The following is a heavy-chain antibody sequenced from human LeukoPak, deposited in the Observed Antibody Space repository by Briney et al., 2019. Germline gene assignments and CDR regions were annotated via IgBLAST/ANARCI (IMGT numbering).Heavy chain of an antibody. D-gene: IGHD1-26*01. CDR3: ATPRGSGSYLAFDY. CDR1: GFTFSSYR. V-gene: IGHV3-74*01. J-gene: IGHJ4*02. Sequence: GGSLRLSCAASGFTFSSYRMHWVRQARGKGLVWVSRINSDGSSTSYADSVKGRFTISRDNAKNTLYLQMNSLRAEDTAVYYCATPRGSGSYLAFDYWGQGTLVTVSS. CDR2: INSDGSST.